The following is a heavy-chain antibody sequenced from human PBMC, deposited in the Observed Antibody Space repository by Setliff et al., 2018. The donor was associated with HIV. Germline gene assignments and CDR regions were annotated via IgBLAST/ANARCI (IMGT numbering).Heavy chain of an antibody. D-gene: IGHD3-10*01. CDR1: GGSFNDYY. CDR3: ARGLNYYGSGSYLPLGC. V-gene: IGHV4-34*01. CDR2: IDHSGST. J-gene: IGHJ4*02. Sequence: PSETLSLTCAVYGGSFNDYYWTWIRQPPGKGLEWIGEIDHSGSTKYHASLKSRVTISIDTYKNQISLKLSSVTAADTAVYYCARGLNYYGSGSYLPLGCWGQGTLVTVSS.